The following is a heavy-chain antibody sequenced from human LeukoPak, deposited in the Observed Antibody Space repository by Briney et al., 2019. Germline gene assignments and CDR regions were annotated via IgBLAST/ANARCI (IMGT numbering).Heavy chain of an antibody. CDR3: VRGSSSYNRVFDY. Sequence: RSGGSLRLSCAASGFPFSTYWMSWVRQAPGKGLGWVANINQYGSEKYYVDSVKGRFTISRDNAKNSLYLQMNSLRAEDTAVYYCVRGSSSYNRVFDYWGQGTLVTVSS. V-gene: IGHV3-7*01. CDR2: INQYGSEK. D-gene: IGHD6-13*01. CDR1: GFPFSTYW. J-gene: IGHJ4*02.